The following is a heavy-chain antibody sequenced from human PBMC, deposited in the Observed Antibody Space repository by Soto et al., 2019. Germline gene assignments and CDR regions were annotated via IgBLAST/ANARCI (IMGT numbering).Heavy chain of an antibody. V-gene: IGHV3-13*01. CDR3: AKSQEIGTHFFDS. J-gene: IGHJ4*02. Sequence: GGSLRLSCEASGFTFSGFDMHWVRQPTGKGLEWVSSIGTAGDTYYAVSVKGRFTISRDNAKNSLSLQMNSLRAGDMAVYFCAKSQEIGTHFFDSCGQGTNVTVSS. CDR1: GFTFSGFD. D-gene: IGHD3-3*02. CDR2: IGTAGDT.